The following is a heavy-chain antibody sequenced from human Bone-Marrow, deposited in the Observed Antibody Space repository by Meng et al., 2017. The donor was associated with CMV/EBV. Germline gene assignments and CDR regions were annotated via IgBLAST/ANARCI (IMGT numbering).Heavy chain of an antibody. Sequence: GGSLRLSCAASGFTFSSYEMNWVRQAPGKGLEWVSYISSSGSTIYYADSVKGRFTISRDNSKNTLYLQMNSLRAEDTAVYYCASTTVLYSGYEGAANDSWGQGTLVTVSS. J-gene: IGHJ4*02. CDR2: ISSSGSTI. D-gene: IGHD5-12*01. CDR3: ASTTVLYSGYEGAANDS. V-gene: IGHV3-48*03. CDR1: GFTFSSYE.